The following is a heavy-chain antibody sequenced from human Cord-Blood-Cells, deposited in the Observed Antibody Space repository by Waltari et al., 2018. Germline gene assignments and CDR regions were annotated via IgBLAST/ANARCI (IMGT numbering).Heavy chain of an antibody. J-gene: IGHJ4*02. Sequence: EVQLVESGGGLIQPGGSLRLSCAASGFTVISNHMSWVRQAPGEGLEWVSVFYSGGSTYYADSVKGRFTISRDNSKNTLDLQMNSLRAEDTAVYYCARGSDSSSSGFFDYWGQGTLVTVSS. CDR3: ARGSDSSSSGFFDY. CDR1: GFTVISNH. V-gene: IGHV3-53*01. CDR2: FYSGGST. D-gene: IGHD6-6*01.